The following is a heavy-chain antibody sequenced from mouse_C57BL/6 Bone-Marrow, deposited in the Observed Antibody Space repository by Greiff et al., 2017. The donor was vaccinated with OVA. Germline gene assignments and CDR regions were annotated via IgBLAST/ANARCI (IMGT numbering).Heavy chain of an antibody. CDR3: ARYRDYEARYFDV. CDR2: ISNKANGSTT. V-gene: IGHV7-3*01. Sequence: EVMLVESGGGLVQPGGSLSLSCAASGFTFTDYYMSWVRQPPGPSLAWFGFISNKANGSTTEYSASVKGRFTISRDNSQSILYLQMNALRAEDSATYYCARYRDYEARYFDVWGTGTTVTVSS. J-gene: IGHJ1*03. CDR1: GFTFTDYY. D-gene: IGHD2-4*01.